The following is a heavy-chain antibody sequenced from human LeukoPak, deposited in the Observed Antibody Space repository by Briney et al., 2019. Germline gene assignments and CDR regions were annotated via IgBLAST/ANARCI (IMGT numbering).Heavy chain of an antibody. J-gene: IGHJ4*02. V-gene: IGHV3-64*01. D-gene: IGHD3-10*01. CDR1: GFTFSSYA. CDR3: ARGGYYYGSGSHYSN. Sequence: PGGSLRLSCAASGFTFSSYAMHWVRQAPGKGLEYVSAISSNGGSTYYANSVKGRFTISRDNSKNTLYLQMGSLRAEDMAVSYCARGGYYYGSGSHYSNWGQGTLVTVSS. CDR2: ISSNGGST.